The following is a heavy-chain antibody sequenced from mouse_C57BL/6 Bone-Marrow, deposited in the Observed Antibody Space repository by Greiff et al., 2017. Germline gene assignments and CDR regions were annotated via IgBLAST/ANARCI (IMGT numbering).Heavy chain of an antibody. CDR2: IYPNSGRT. CDR1: GYTFTSYW. V-gene: IGHV1-55*01. J-gene: IGHJ2*01. CDR3: SRACPLGLRFDY. D-gene: IGHD4-1*01. Sequence: QVQLQQPGAELVKPGASVKMSCKASGYTFTSYWITWVKQRPGQGLEWIGDIYPNSGRTNYNEKFKSKAILTVDTSSNTAYMQLSSLTSEDSAVFYCSRACPLGLRFDYWGQGTTLTVSS.